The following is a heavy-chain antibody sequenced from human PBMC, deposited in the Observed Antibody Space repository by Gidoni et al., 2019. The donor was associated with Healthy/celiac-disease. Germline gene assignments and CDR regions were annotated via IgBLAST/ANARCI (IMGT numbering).Heavy chain of an antibody. V-gene: IGHV3-49*03. CDR1: GFTFGDYA. D-gene: IGHD6-19*01. CDR2: IRSKAYGGTT. CDR3: TRVDGGWSMGPEFDP. Sequence: EVQLVESGGGLVQPGRSVRLSRTASGFTFGDYAMRWFRQAPGKGREWLGFIRSKAYGGTTEYAASVKGRFTISRDDSKSIAYLQMNSLKTEDTAVYYCTRVDGGWSMGPEFDPWGQGTLVTVSS. J-gene: IGHJ5*02.